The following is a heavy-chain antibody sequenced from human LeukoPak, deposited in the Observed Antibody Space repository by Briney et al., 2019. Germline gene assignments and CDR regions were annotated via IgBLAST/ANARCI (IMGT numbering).Heavy chain of an antibody. Sequence: PGGSLRLSCAASGFTFSSYAMHWVRQAPGKGLEWVAVISYDGSNKYYADSVKGRFTISRDNSKNTLYLQMNSLRAEDTAVCYCASRSGYYFDYWGQGTLVTVSS. V-gene: IGHV3-30-3*01. CDR1: GFTFSSYA. J-gene: IGHJ4*02. CDR3: ASRSGYYFDY. CDR2: ISYDGSNK. D-gene: IGHD3-22*01.